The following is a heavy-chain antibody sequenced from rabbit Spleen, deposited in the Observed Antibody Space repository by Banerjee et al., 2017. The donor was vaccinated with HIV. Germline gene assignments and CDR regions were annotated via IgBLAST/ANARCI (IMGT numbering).Heavy chain of an antibody. CDR2: IAGSSSGFT. J-gene: IGHJ6*01. D-gene: IGHD8-1*01. CDR1: GFSFSSNDY. Sequence: QSLEESGGGLVQPEGSLALTCKASGFSFSSNDYICWVRQAPGKGLEWISCIAGSSSGFTYSATWAKGRFTISKTSSTTVTPQMTSLTAADTATYFCARDTGSSFSSYGMDLWAQAPSSPS. V-gene: IGHV1S40*01. CDR3: ARDTGSSFSSYGMDL.